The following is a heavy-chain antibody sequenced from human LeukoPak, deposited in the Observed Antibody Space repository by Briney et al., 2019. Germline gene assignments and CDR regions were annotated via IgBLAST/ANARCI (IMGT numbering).Heavy chain of an antibody. V-gene: IGHV3-74*01. J-gene: IGHJ4*02. Sequence: PGGSLRLSCAASGFSFTSHYLYWVRRAAGKGLVSVSRINKDGSFADYADSVRGRFTASRDNARGMLYLEMNSLRADDTAVYYCVRGTSGGYDLWGQGTLVTVSS. CDR3: VRGTSGGYDL. CDR1: GFSFTSHY. D-gene: IGHD3-10*01. CDR2: INKDGSFA.